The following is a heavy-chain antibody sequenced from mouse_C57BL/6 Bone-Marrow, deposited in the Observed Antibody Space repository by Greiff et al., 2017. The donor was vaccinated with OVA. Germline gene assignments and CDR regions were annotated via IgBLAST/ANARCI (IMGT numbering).Heavy chain of an antibody. D-gene: IGHD2-4*01. Sequence: QVQLQQPGAELVMPGASVKLSCKASGYTFTSYWMHWVKQRPGQGLEWIGEIDPSDSYTNYNQKFKGKSTLTVDKSSSTAYMKLSSLTSEDSAVYYCARKDDYDGYAMDYWGQGTSVTVSS. CDR1: GYTFTSYW. V-gene: IGHV1-69*01. CDR3: ARKDDYDGYAMDY. J-gene: IGHJ4*01. CDR2: IDPSDSYT.